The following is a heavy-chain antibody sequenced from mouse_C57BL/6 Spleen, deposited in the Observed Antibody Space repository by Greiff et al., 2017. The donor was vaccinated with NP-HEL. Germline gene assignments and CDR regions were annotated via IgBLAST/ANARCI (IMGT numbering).Heavy chain of an antibody. D-gene: IGHD1-1*01. CDR3: APYYYGSSPFAY. Sequence: VQLKQSGPELVKPGASVKISCKASGYSFTGYYMNWVKQSPEKSLEWIGEINPSTGGTTYNQKFKAKATLTVDKSSSTAYMQLKSLTSEDSAVYYCAPYYYGSSPFAYWGQGTLVTVSA. CDR1: GYSFTGYY. V-gene: IGHV1-42*01. J-gene: IGHJ3*01. CDR2: INPSTGGT.